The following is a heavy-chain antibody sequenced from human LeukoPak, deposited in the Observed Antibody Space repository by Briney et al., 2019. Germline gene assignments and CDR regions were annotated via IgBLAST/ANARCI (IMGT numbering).Heavy chain of an antibody. D-gene: IGHD3-3*01. CDR3: ARNSITIFGVAPYGDDAFDI. J-gene: IGHJ3*02. Sequence: GGSLRLSCAASGFTFNSYAMSWVRQAPGKGLEWVAVISYDGSKKYYADSVKGRFTISRDNSKNTLYLQMNSLRAEDTAVYYCARNSITIFGVAPYGDDAFDIWGQGTMVTVSS. V-gene: IGHV3-30-3*01. CDR2: ISYDGSKK. CDR1: GFTFNSYA.